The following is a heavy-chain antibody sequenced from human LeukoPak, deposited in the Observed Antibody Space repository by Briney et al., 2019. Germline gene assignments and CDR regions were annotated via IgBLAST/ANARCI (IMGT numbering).Heavy chain of an antibody. Sequence: GEALKISCKGSGYNFSSYCIGWVRPMPGKGLEWMRSIYPGDSDTRYSPSFQGQVPIPADKSISTAYLQWSSLKASDTAMYYCARQSGSSGSIGYWGQGTLVTVSS. CDR2: IYPGDSDT. CDR1: GYNFSSYC. D-gene: IGHD6-19*01. CDR3: ARQSGSSGSIGY. J-gene: IGHJ4*02. V-gene: IGHV5-51*01.